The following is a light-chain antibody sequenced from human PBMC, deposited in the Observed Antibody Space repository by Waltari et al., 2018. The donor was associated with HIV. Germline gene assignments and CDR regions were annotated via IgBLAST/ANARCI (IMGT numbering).Light chain of an antibody. CDR3: SSFAPTNKFYVL. CDR2: EVT. J-gene: IGLJ2*01. V-gene: IGLV2-8*01. Sequence: QSTLTQPPSASGSPGQSVTIPCTGTSSDIGGYNYVSWYQQHPGKAPKLIMTEVTKRPSGVPDRFSGSKSGSTASLTVSGLQADDEALYYCSSFAPTNKFYVLFGGGTTLTVL. CDR1: SSDIGGYNY.